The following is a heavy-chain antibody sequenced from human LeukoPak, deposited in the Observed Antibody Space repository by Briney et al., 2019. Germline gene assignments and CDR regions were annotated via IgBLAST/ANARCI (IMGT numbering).Heavy chain of an antibody. CDR2: FDPEDGET. CDR3: ATTLTYYDIFVGLNFDY. V-gene: IGHV1-24*01. CDR1: GYTLTELS. Sequence: VASVKVSCKVSGYTLTELSMHWVRQAPGKGLEWMGGFDPEDGETIYAQKFQGRVTMTEDTSTDTAYMELSSLRSEDTAVYYCATTLTYYDIFVGLNFDYWGQGTLVTVSS. J-gene: IGHJ4*02. D-gene: IGHD3-9*01.